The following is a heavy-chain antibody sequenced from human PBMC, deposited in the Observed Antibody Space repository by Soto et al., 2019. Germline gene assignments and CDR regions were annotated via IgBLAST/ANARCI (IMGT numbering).Heavy chain of an antibody. Sequence: GGSLSLSCAASGFSDGSSYFYWVRQAPGRGLQWVSSIYVDGTTYYTDSVKGRFSISRDSSKNTLYLQMNSLGAEDTALYYCIKGKVGTDPNWLDPWGQGSLVTVSS. J-gene: IGHJ5*02. D-gene: IGHD2-21*02. V-gene: IGHV3-66*01. CDR2: IYVDGTT. CDR3: IKGKVGTDPNWLDP. CDR1: GFSDGSSY.